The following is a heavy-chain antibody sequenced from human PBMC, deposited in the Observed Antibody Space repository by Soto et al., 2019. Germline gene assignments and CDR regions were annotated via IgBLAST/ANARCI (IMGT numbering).Heavy chain of an antibody. Sequence: LGESLKISCKGSGYSFTSYWIGWVRQMPGKGLEWMGIIYPGDSDTRYSPSFQGQVTISADKSISTAYLQWSSLKASDTAMYYCARGGVRAIFGVALDYWGQGTLVTVSS. D-gene: IGHD3-3*01. CDR3: ARGGVRAIFGVALDY. CDR1: GYSFTSYW. CDR2: IYPGDSDT. J-gene: IGHJ4*02. V-gene: IGHV5-51*01.